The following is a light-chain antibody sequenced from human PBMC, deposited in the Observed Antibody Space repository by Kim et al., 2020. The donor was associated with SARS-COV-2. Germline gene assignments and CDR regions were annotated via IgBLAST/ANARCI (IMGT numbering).Light chain of an antibody. J-gene: IGLJ2*01. V-gene: IGLV6-57*02. CDR2: EDN. CDR1: SGSIASNY. CDR3: QSYDSSNYVV. Sequence: NFMLTQPNSVSESPGKTVTISCTGSSGSIASNYVQWYQQRPGSAPTTVIYEDNQRPSGVPDRFSGSIDSSSNSASLTISGLKTEDEADYYCQSYDSSNYVVFGGGTQLTVL.